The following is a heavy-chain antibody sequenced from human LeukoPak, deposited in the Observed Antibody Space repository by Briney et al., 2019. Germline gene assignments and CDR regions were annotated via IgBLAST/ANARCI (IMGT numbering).Heavy chain of an antibody. CDR3: TRGSAKFGEFDFDS. Sequence: VASVKVSCKASGYTFTSYGISWVRQAPGQGLEWMGWINPNSGATNYAQKFQGRVTMTRDTSISTAYMELSTDDTAMYYCTRGSAKFGEFDFDSWGQGTLVTVSS. CDR2: INPNSGAT. D-gene: IGHD3-10*01. V-gene: IGHV1-2*02. J-gene: IGHJ4*02. CDR1: GYTFTSYG.